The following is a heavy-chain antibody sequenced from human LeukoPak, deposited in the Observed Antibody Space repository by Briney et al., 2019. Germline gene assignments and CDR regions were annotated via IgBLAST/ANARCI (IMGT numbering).Heavy chain of an antibody. CDR1: GFTFDDYA. J-gene: IGHJ4*02. V-gene: IGHV3-9*01. CDR3: AKAGGSGSYHFSFDY. CDR2: ISWNSGSI. Sequence: GVSLRLSCAASGFTFDDYAMHWVRQAPGKGLEWVSGISWNSGSIGYADSVKGRFTISRDNAKNSLYLQMNSLRAEDTALYYCAKAGGSGSYHFSFDYWGQGTLVTVSS. D-gene: IGHD3-10*01.